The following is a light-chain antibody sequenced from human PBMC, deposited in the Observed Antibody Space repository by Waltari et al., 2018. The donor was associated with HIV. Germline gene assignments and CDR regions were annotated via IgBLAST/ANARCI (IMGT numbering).Light chain of an antibody. CDR3: QQYNSYPLI. J-gene: IGKJ4*01. V-gene: IGKV1-5*03. CDR2: QAS. CDR1: QDIKKW. Sequence: DLQMTQSPPTLSSSVEARVTITCRASQDIKKWLAWYQKKPGKAPKLLIYQASLLDNGVSPRFSGDGSGTEFTLTITNLHPDDVATYFCQQYNSYPLIFGGGTKVQ.